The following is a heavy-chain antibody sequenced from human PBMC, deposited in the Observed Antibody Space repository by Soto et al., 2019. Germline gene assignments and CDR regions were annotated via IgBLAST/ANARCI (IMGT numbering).Heavy chain of an antibody. CDR1: GYTFTDYY. D-gene: IGHD6-6*01. CDR2: INPNSGGT. J-gene: IGHJ5*02. V-gene: IGHV1-2*02. Sequence: GASVQVSCKASGYTFTDYYMHWVRQATGQGLEWMGWINPNSGGTNYAQKFQGRVTMTRDTSISTAYMELSRLRSDDTAVYYCARDLIVSYSSSSRGVVDPWGQGTLVTVSS. CDR3: ARDLIVSYSSSSRGVVDP.